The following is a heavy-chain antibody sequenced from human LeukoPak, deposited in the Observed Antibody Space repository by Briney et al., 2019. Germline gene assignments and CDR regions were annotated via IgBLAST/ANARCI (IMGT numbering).Heavy chain of an antibody. Sequence: SETLSLTCAVYGGSLSAYYWTWIRQPPGKGLEWIGEINHGGSTNYNPSLKSRVTISIDTSKDQFSLKLSSVTAADTAVYYCARYLDYGGNSRVFQHWGQGTLVTVSS. D-gene: IGHD4-23*01. J-gene: IGHJ1*01. CDR2: INHGGST. CDR1: GGSLSAYY. V-gene: IGHV4-34*01. CDR3: ARYLDYGGNSRVFQH.